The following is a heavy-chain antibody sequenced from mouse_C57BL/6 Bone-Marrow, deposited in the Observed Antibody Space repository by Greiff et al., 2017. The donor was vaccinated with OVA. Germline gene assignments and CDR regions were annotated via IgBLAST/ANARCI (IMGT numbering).Heavy chain of an antibody. V-gene: IGHV1-82*01. CDR3: ARTTTVDFDY. J-gene: IGHJ2*01. D-gene: IGHD1-1*01. Sequence: QVQLQQSGPELVKPGASVKISGKDWGEAGRSSGTNSVKQSPVNVLELILLIYPGDGDTNYNGKFKGKATLTADKSSSTAYMQLSSLTSEDSAVYFCARTTTVDFDYWGQGTTLTVSS. CDR2: IYPGDGDT. CDR1: GEAGRSSG.